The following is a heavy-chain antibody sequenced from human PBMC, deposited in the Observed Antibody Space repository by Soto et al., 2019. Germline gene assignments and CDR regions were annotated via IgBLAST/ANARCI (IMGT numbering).Heavy chain of an antibody. CDR1: GGTFSNYG. CDR3: ARDGTLYDSSAYYYLY. V-gene: IGHV1-69*01. Sequence: QVQLVQSGAGVKKPGSSVKVSCKASGGTFSNYGVNWVRQAPGQGLEWMGGIIPIFGTAKYAQKFQGRVTITADDSTRTAYMELSSLRSEDTAVYYCARDGTLYDSSAYYYLYWGQGTLVTVSS. D-gene: IGHD3-22*01. CDR2: IIPIFGTA. J-gene: IGHJ4*02.